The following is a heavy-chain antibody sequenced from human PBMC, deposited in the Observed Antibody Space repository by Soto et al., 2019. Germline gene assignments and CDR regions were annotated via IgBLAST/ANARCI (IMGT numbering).Heavy chain of an antibody. Sequence: EVQLVESGGGLVQPGGSLRLSCGASGFTFSNYWMHWVRQAPGEGLGWVSRINGDGSFTRFADSVKGRFTISRDNAKNTLYLQMNSLRADDTAVYYCARVGGGSGNFDYWGQGTLVTVSS. CDR3: ARVGGGSGNFDY. J-gene: IGHJ4*02. D-gene: IGHD3-10*01. CDR2: INGDGSFT. CDR1: GFTFSNYW. V-gene: IGHV3-74*01.